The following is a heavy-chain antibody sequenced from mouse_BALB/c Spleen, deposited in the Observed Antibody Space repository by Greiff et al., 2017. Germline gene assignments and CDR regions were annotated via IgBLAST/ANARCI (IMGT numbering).Heavy chain of an antibody. CDR3: ARPRYGYDNYAMDY. V-gene: IGHV4-1*02. CDR1: GFDFSRYW. Sequence: EVKLVESGGGLVQPGGSLKLSCAASGFDFSRYWMSWVRQAPGKGLEWIGEINPDSSTINYTPSLKDKFIISRDNAKNTLYLQMSKVRSEDTALYYCARPRYGYDNYAMDYWGQGTSVTVSS. CDR2: INPDSSTI. J-gene: IGHJ4*01. D-gene: IGHD2-2*01.